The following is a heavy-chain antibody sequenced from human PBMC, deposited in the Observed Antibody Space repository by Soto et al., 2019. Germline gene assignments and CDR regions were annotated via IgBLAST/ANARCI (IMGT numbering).Heavy chain of an antibody. CDR3: VYSDYAYYFAQ. CDR2: IYYSGST. J-gene: IGHJ4*02. D-gene: IGHD4-17*01. V-gene: IGHV4-59*01. Sequence: QVQLQESGPGLVKPSETLSLTCIDSGVSIGTTYWSWIRQPPGKGLEWIGYIYYSGSTNYNPSLKSRVTTSVDTSQSQLSLKLTSLTGADTAVYYCVYSDYAYYFAQWGQGTLVTVSS. CDR1: GVSIGTTY.